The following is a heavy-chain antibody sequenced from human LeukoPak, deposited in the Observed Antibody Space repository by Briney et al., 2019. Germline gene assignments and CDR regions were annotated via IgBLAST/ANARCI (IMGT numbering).Heavy chain of an antibody. V-gene: IGHV1-69*13. CDR2: IIPSFGTA. CDR3: AREREITMVRGVVYYFDF. J-gene: IGHJ4*02. Sequence: SVKVSCKASGGSFSTYAINWLRQAPGQGLEWMGGIIPSFGTADYAQKFQGRVTITADDSTSTAYMELRSLMSEDTAVYYCAREREITMVRGVVYYFDFRDQGTLVTVSS. D-gene: IGHD3-10*01. CDR1: GGSFSTYA.